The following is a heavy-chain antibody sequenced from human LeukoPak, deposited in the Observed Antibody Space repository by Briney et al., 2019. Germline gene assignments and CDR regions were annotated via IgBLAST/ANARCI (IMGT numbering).Heavy chain of an antibody. Sequence: ASVKVSCKASGYTFTGYYMHWVRQAPGQGLEWMGWINPNSGGTNYAQKFQGRVTMTRDTSISTAYMELSRLRSDDTAVYYCARVRLTGYYHDAFDIWGQGTMVTVSS. V-gene: IGHV1-2*02. CDR3: ARVRLTGYYHDAFDI. CDR1: GYTFTGYY. J-gene: IGHJ3*02. CDR2: INPNSGGT. D-gene: IGHD3-9*01.